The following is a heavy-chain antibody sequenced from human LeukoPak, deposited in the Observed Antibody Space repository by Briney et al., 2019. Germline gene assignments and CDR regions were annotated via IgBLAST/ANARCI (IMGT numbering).Heavy chain of an antibody. J-gene: IGHJ4*02. Sequence: GESLKISCKGSGYSFTSYWIGWVRQMPGKGLEWVGIIYPGGADTRYSPSFQGQVSISADKSISTAYLQWSSLRASDTAMYYCARRGGKRYYYDSSGYYDYWGQGTLVTVSS. V-gene: IGHV5-51*01. CDR2: IYPGGADT. CDR3: ARRGGKRYYYDSSGYYDY. D-gene: IGHD3-22*01. CDR1: GYSFTSYW.